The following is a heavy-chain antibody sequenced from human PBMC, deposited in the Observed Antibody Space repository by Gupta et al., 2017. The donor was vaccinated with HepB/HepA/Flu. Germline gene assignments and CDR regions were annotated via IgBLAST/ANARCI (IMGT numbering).Heavy chain of an antibody. Sequence: QVQLVQSGAEVKKPGASVKVSCKAPGYTFTTYGVSWVRQAPGQGLEWIGWISAYNGDTKYAPKHQGRVTLTTDTSTSKAYMELRSLRSDDTAVYYCARDQAATYHDILTGINWGQGTLVTVSS. CDR2: ISAYNGDT. D-gene: IGHD3-9*01. CDR3: ARDQAATYHDILTGIN. V-gene: IGHV1-18*01. CDR1: GYTFTTYG. J-gene: IGHJ4*02.